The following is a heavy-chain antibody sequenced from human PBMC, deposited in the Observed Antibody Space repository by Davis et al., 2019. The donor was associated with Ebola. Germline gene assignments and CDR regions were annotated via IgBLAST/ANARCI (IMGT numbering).Heavy chain of an antibody. D-gene: IGHD3-10*01. CDR1: GFTFSSYA. V-gene: IGHV3-23*01. Sequence: GESLKISCAASGFTFSSYAMSWVRQAPGKGLEWVSAISGSGGSTYYADSVKGRFTISRDNSKNTLYLQMNSLRAEDTAVYYCAKMSGRGVIITHFDYWGQGTLVTVSS. CDR3: AKMSGRGVIITHFDY. J-gene: IGHJ4*02. CDR2: ISGSGGST.